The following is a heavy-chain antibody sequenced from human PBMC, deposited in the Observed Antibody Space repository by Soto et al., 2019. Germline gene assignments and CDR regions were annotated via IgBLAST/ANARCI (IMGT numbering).Heavy chain of an antibody. D-gene: IGHD3-9*01. CDR3: AGSYYDILTGYHDAFDI. CDR1: GGSISSSSYY. J-gene: IGHJ3*02. V-gene: IGHV4-39*01. Sequence: QLQLQESGPGLVKPSETLSLTCTVSGGSISSSSYYWGWIRQPPGKGLEWIGSIYYSGSTYYNPSLKSRVTISVDTSKNQFSLKLSSVTAADTAVYYCAGSYYDILTGYHDAFDIWGQGTMVTVSS. CDR2: IYYSGST.